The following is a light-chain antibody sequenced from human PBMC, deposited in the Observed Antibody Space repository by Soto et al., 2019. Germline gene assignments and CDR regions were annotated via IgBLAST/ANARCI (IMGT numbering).Light chain of an antibody. CDR2: GAS. CDR1: QSVSSN. J-gene: IGKJ5*01. Sequence: EIVMTQSPAPLAVSPGERATLSCRARQSVSSNLAWYQQKPGQAPRLLIYGASSRATGIPARFSGSGSGTDFTLTVSSLEPEDFALYYCQQRSNWPPEITFGQGTRLEIK. V-gene: IGKV3-11*01. CDR3: QQRSNWPPEIT.